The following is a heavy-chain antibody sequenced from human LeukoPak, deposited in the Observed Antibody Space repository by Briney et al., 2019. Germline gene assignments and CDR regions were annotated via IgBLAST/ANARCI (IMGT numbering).Heavy chain of an antibody. V-gene: IGHV3-11*01. CDR1: GFTFSDYY. CDR3: ATSRDYGDYYYYYGMDV. J-gene: IGHJ6*02. CDR2: ISSSGSTI. D-gene: IGHD4-17*01. Sequence: GGSLRPSCAASGFTFSDYYMSWIRQAPGKGLEWVSYISSSGSTIYYADSVKGRFTISRDNAKNSLYLQMNSLRAEDTAVYYCATSRDYGDYYYYYGMDVWGQGTTVTVSS.